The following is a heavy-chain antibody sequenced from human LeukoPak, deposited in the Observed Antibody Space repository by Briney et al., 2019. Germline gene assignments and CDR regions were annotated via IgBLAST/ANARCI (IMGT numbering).Heavy chain of an antibody. CDR1: GGSISSYY. D-gene: IGHD2-2*01. CDR2: IYYSGST. CDR3: ARVTSWDFDY. Sequence: SETLSLTCTVSGGSISSYYWSWIRQPPGKGLEWIGYIYYSGSTNYNPSLKSRVTISVDTSKNQFSLKLSSVTAADTAVYYCARVTSWDFDYWGQGTLVTVSS. V-gene: IGHV4-59*01. J-gene: IGHJ4*02.